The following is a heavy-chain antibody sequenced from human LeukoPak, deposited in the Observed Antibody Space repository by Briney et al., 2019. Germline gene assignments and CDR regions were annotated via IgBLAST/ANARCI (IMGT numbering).Heavy chain of an antibody. CDR2: IYHSGST. Sequence: SETLSLTCTVSGYSISSGYYWGWIRQPPGKGLEWIGSIYHSGSTYYNPSLKSRVTISVDTSKNQFSLSLTSVTAADTAVYYCARSPEAGTIWFDPWGQGTLVTVSS. V-gene: IGHV4-38-2*02. J-gene: IGHJ5*02. CDR3: ARSPEAGTIWFDP. CDR1: GYSISSGYY. D-gene: IGHD1-7*01.